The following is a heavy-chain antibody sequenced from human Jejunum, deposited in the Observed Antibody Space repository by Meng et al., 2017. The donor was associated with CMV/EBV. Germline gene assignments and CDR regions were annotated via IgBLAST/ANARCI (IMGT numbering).Heavy chain of an antibody. D-gene: IGHD7-27*01. J-gene: IGHJ4*02. CDR3: LRDRPHWE. CDR2: VFTEDTSA. V-gene: IGHV3-74*01. CDR1: GFTFTTYW. Sequence: LSPACGASGFTFTTYWIHWVRQAPGRGLEWVSHVFTEDTSARYADSVKGRFTVSRDNAKNRVYLQMNSLRADDTAVYYCLRDRPHWERGQGTLVTVSS.